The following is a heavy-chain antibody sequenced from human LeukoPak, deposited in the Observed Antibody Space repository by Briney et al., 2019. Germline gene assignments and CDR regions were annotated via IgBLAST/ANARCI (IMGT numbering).Heavy chain of an antibody. V-gene: IGHV4-59*01. CDR2: IYYSGST. CDR1: GGSISSYY. CDR3: SRSYNWNGALDY. D-gene: IGHD1-1*01. J-gene: IGHJ4*02. Sequence: SETLSLTCTVSGGSISSYYWSWIRQPPGKGLEWIGYIYYSGSTNYNPSLKSRVTISVHTSKNHFSLKLSSVPAADTAVYYCSRSYNWNGALDYLGQGTLVTVSS.